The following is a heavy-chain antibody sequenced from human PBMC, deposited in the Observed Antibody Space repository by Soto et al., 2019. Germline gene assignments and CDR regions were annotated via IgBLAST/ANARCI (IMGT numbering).Heavy chain of an antibody. D-gene: IGHD6-13*01. CDR2: MNPNSGNT. V-gene: IGHV1-8*01. CDR1: GYTFTSYD. CDR3: ARALRIAAAGKYWFDP. J-gene: IGHJ5*02. Sequence: QVQLVQSGAEVKKPGASVKVSCKASGYTFTSYDINWVRQATGQGLEWMGWMNPNSGNTGYAQKFQGRVTMTXXTXIXXAYMELSSLRSEDTAVYYCARALRIAAAGKYWFDPWGQGTLVTVSS.